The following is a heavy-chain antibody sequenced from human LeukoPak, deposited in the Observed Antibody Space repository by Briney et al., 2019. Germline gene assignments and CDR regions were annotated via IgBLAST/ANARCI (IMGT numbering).Heavy chain of an antibody. D-gene: IGHD2-15*01. CDR3: ARSTPGPYCSGESCPPTLTPFDY. CDR1: GGSFSGYY. J-gene: IGHJ4*02. CDR2: INHRGST. Sequence: SETLSLTCAVYGGSFSGYYWSWIRQPPGKGLEWIGEINHRGSTNYNPSLKSRVTISVDTSKNQFSLKLSSVTAADTAVYYCARSTPGPYCSGESCPPTLTPFDYWGQGTLVTVSS. V-gene: IGHV4-34*01.